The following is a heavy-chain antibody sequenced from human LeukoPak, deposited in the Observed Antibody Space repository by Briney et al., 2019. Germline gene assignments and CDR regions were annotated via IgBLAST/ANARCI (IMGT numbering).Heavy chain of an antibody. V-gene: IGHV4-61*02. CDR3: ARDLGSSSLGYFDY. D-gene: IGHD6-6*01. CDR2: IYTSGST. CDR1: GGSISSGSYY. J-gene: IGHJ4*02. Sequence: SETLSLTCTVPGGSISSGSYYWSWIRQPAGKGLEWIGRIYTSGSTNYNPSLKSRVTISVDTSKNQFSLKLSSVTAADTAVYYCARDLGSSSLGYFDYWGQGTLVTVSS.